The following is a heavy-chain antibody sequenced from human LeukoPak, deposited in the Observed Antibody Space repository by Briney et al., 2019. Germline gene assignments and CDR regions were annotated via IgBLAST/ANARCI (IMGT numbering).Heavy chain of an antibody. D-gene: IGHD3-10*01. CDR2: IKSKTDGGTT. J-gene: IGHJ4*02. V-gene: IGHV3-15*01. CDR3: TTDQVVRGVTNDY. CDR1: GFTFRSAW. Sequence: GGSLRLSCVASGFTFRSAWMNWVRQAPGRGLEWVGRIKSKTDGGTTDYAAPVKGRFTISRDDSKTTLCLQINSLQTEDTAVYYCTTDQVVRGVTNDYWGQGTLVTVSS.